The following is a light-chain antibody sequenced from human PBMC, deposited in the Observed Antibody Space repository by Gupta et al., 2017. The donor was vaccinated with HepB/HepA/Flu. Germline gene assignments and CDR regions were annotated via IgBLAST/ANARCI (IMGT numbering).Light chain of an antibody. V-gene: IGKV2-28*01. Sequence: DIVMTQSPLSLPVIPGAPASISCRSSQILLHSNGYNYVDWYLQKPGQSPQLLISLGSNRASGVPDRFSGSGSGTDFTLKISRVEAEDVGVYYCMQGLQIPVTFGPGTKVDIK. CDR2: LGS. J-gene: IGKJ3*01. CDR1: QILLHSNGYNY. CDR3: MQGLQIPVT.